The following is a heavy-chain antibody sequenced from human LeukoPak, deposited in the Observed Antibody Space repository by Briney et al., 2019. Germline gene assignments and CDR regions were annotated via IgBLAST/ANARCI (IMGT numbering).Heavy chain of an antibody. CDR1: GGSISSSSYY. D-gene: IGHD2-8*01. Sequence: SETLSLTCTVSGGSISSSSYYWGWIRQPPGKGLEWIGSIYYSGSTYYNPSLKSRVTISVDTSKNQFSLKLSSVTAADTAVYYCARDTTVLMVSMLHGGFDYWGQGTLVTVSS. J-gene: IGHJ4*02. CDR2: IYYSGST. CDR3: ARDTTVLMVSMLHGGFDY. V-gene: IGHV4-39*07.